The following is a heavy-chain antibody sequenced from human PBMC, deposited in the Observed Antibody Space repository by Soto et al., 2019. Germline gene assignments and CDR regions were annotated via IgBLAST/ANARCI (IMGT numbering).Heavy chain of an antibody. V-gene: IGHV3-30-3*01. CDR3: PRGWSLSVVAPGS. D-gene: IGHD3-22*01. J-gene: IGHJ5*02. Sequence: QVQLVESGGGVVQPGRSLKLSCAASEFTFSSYTMYWVRQAPGTGLEWVAGISNDGGNTYYLDSVKGRFTISRDNSKNPSYLEMNGRSVEATAVYYCPRGWSLSVVAPGSWGEETLTTVS. CDR1: EFTFSSYT. CDR2: ISNDGGNT.